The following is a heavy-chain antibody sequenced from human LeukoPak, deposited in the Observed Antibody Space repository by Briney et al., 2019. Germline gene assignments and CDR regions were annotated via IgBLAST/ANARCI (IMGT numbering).Heavy chain of an antibody. CDR1: GYXFTTYW. V-gene: IGHV5-51*01. CDR3: ARHYDSTKSFDY. Sequence: GESLKISCNASGYXFTTYWIGWVRQMPGKGLVWMGIIYPGDSDTRNSPSFQGQVTISADKSISTAYLQWSSLKASDTAMYYCARHYDSTKSFDYWGQGTLVTVSS. J-gene: IGHJ4*02. CDR2: IYPGDSDT. D-gene: IGHD3-22*01.